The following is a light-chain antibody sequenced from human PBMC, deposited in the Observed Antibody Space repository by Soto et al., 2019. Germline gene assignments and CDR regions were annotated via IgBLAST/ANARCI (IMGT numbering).Light chain of an antibody. Sequence: NFMLTQPHSVSESPGKTVIISCTRSSGSIASNYVQWYQQRPGSSPTTVIYEDNQRPSGVPDRFSGSIDSSSNSASLTISGLETEEEGNYSCQFYDPTNRVSGGGTTPPVL. CDR1: SGSIASNY. J-gene: IGLJ3*02. CDR3: QFYDPTNRV. CDR2: EDN. V-gene: IGLV6-57*01.